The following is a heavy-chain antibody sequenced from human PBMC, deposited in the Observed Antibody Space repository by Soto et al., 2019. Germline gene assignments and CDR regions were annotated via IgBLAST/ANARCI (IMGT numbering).Heavy chain of an antibody. CDR2: IYYSGNT. Sequence: PSETLSLTCSVSGGSISSGYYYWSWIRQPPGKGLEWIGNIYYSGNTYYNPSLKSRLIISIDTSKNRFSLKVGSLTAADTAVYDWASSSLAGLVVLGQGTTVTVSS. V-gene: IGHV4-30-4*01. CDR3: ASSSLAGLVV. J-gene: IGHJ6*02. CDR1: GGSISSGYYY.